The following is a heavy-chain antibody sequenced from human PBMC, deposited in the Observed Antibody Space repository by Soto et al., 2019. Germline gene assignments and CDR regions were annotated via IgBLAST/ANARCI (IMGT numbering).Heavy chain of an antibody. J-gene: IGHJ5*02. V-gene: IGHV3-23*01. Sequence: EVQLLESGGGLVQPGGSLRLSCAASGFTFSSYAMSWVRQAPGKGLDWVSAISGSGGSTYYADSVKGRFTISRDNSKNTLYLQMNSLRAEDTAVYYCAKGPWVAVKGNWFDPWGQGNLVTVSS. D-gene: IGHD6-19*01. CDR1: GFTFSSYA. CDR2: ISGSGGST. CDR3: AKGPWVAVKGNWFDP.